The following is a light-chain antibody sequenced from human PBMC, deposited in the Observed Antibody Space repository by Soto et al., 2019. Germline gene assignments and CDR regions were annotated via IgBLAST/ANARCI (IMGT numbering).Light chain of an antibody. Sequence: SYELTQPPSVSVAPGKTARITCGGNNIGSKSVHWYQQKPGPAPVLVIYYDSDRPSGIPERFSGSNSGNTATLTISRVEAGDEADYYCQVWDSSRDHPGVVFGGGTKLTVL. J-gene: IGLJ2*01. V-gene: IGLV3-21*04. CDR1: NIGSKS. CDR3: QVWDSSRDHPGVV. CDR2: YDS.